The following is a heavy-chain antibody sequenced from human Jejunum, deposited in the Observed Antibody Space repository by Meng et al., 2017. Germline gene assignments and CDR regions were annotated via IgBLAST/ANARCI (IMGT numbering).Heavy chain of an antibody. D-gene: IGHD1-20*01. CDR3: ARDGGVTGYTRLGGYYFEY. J-gene: IGHJ4*02. V-gene: IGHV1-3*04. CDR2: INTGNGDT. CDR1: GYTFTDYA. Sequence: QVQLVQSGAEVKRPGASVRVSCKSSGYTFTDYAIHWVRQAPGQGPEWMGIINTGNGDTSSSQKLQGRVTITRDTSASTAYLELDSLRSEDTAIYYCARDGGVTGYTRLGGYYFEYWGQGTLVTVSS.